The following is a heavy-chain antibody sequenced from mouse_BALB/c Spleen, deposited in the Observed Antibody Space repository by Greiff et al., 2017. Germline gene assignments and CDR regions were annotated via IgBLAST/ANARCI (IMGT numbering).Heavy chain of an antibody. CDR3: ASTARATCYFDY. J-gene: IGHJ2*01. CDR2: ISSGGSYT. Sequence: EVKLVESGGDLVKPGGSLKLSCAASGFTFSSYGMSWVRQTPDKRLEWVATISSGGSYTYYPDSVKGRFTISRDNAKNTLYLQMSSLKSEDTAMYYCASTARATCYFDYWGQGTTLTVSS. D-gene: IGHD3-1*01. V-gene: IGHV5-6*01. CDR1: GFTFSSYG.